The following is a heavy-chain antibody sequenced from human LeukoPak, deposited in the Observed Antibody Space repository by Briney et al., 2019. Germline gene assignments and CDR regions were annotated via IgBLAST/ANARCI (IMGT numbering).Heavy chain of an antibody. CDR2: IYYSGIT. CDR3: ARHLSGDYAWFDP. Sequence: SETLSLTCTVSGGSVRSDRYYWGWIRQPPGKGLEWIGSIYYSGITYYNPSLKSRVTISVDTSKNQFSLKLSSVTAADTAVYYCARHLSGDYAWFDPWGQGTLVTVSS. D-gene: IGHD4-17*01. J-gene: IGHJ5*02. CDR1: GGSVRSDRYY. V-gene: IGHV4-39*01.